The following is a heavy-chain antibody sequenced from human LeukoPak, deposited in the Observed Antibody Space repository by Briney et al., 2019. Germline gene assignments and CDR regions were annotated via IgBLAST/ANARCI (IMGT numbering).Heavy chain of an antibody. V-gene: IGHV3-23*01. CDR2: ISGSGGST. Sequence: GGSLRLSCAASKFTFDNYAMSWVRQAPGKGLEWVSIISGSGGSTYYADSVKGRFTISRDNSKNTLYLQMNSLRAEDTAVYYCARDSSWPPDAFDIWGQGTVVTVSS. J-gene: IGHJ3*02. CDR3: ARDSSWPPDAFDI. D-gene: IGHD6-13*01. CDR1: KFTFDNYA.